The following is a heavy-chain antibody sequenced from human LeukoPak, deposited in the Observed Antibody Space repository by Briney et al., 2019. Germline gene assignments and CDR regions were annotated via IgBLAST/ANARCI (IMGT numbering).Heavy chain of an antibody. CDR3: RTIFGVVNWFDP. CDR2: ISGSGGST. CDR1: GFTFSSYA. V-gene: IGHV3-23*01. D-gene: IGHD3-3*01. J-gene: IGHJ5*02. Sequence: GGSLRLSCAASGFTFSSYAMSWVRQAPGKGLEWVSDISGSGGSTYYADSVKGRFTISRDNSKNTLYLQMNSLRAEDTAVYYCRTIFGVVNWFDPWGQGTLVTVSS.